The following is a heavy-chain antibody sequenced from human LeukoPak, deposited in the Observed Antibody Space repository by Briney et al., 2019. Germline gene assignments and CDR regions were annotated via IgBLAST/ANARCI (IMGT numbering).Heavy chain of an antibody. Sequence: PSETLSLTCSVSGGSISSNHYYWNWIRQSAGKGLEWIGHIYTSGTTSYNPSLNSRVTISVDTSKNQFSLTLTSVTAADTAVYYCARGYGSGPTPGRLDPWGQGTLVTVSS. CDR2: IYTSGTT. CDR3: ARGYGSGPTPGRLDP. V-gene: IGHV4-61*09. CDR1: GGSISSNHYY. J-gene: IGHJ5*02. D-gene: IGHD6-19*01.